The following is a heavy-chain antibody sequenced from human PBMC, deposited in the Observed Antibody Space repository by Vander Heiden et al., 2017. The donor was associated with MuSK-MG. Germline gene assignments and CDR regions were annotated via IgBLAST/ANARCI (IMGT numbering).Heavy chain of an antibody. CDR1: GGSVSGYY. CDR3: ARGGTGPYFDWFPLDY. D-gene: IGHD3-9*01. CDR2: INHSGST. J-gene: IGHJ4*02. V-gene: IGHV4-34*01. Sequence: QVQLQQWGAGLLKPSETLSLTCAVYGGSVSGYYWSWIRQPPGKGLEWIGEINHSGSTNYNPSLKSRVTISVDTSKNQFSLKLSSVTAADTAVYYCARGGTGPYFDWFPLDYWGQGTLVTVSS.